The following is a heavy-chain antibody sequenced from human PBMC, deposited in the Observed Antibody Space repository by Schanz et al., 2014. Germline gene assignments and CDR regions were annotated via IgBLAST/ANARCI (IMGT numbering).Heavy chain of an antibody. CDR1: GGLFSTYD. Sequence: QVQLVQSGVEVKKPGSSVKVSCEASGGLFSTYDVNWVRQAPGQGLEWMGRVVPILNTPKYAQKFQDRVTITADKSTSAASMELTGLTSDDTAVYYCASGHVVGATHWYVDLWGRGTLVTVSS. CDR3: ASGHVVGATHWYVDL. D-gene: IGHD2-15*01. CDR2: VVPILNTP. V-gene: IGHV1-69*08. J-gene: IGHJ2*01.